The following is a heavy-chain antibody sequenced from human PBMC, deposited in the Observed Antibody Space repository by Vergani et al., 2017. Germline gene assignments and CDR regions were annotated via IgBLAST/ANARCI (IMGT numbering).Heavy chain of an antibody. Sequence: QVQLQESGPGLVKPSGTLSLTCAVSGGSISSSNWWSWVRQPPGKGLEWIGEIYHSGSTNYNPSLKSRVTISVDKSKNQFSLKLSSVTAADTAVYYCARRSGGYYSGGKVHPLRTAFDVWGHGTVVTVSS. CDR2: IYHSGST. J-gene: IGHJ3*01. D-gene: IGHD2-15*01. V-gene: IGHV4-4*02. CDR1: GGSISSSNW. CDR3: ARRSGGYYSGGKVHPLRTAFDV.